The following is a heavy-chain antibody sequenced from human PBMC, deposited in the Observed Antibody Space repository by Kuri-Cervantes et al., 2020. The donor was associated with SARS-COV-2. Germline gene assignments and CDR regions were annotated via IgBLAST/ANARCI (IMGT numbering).Heavy chain of an antibody. Sequence: SVTVSCKASVGTFRSYAISWVRQAPGQGLEWMGRIMPIFGTANYAQKFQGRVTITADKSTSTAYMELSSLRSEDTAVYYCARGGSSYSSSWFDYYFDYWGQGTLVTVSS. CDR2: IMPIFGTA. CDR3: ARGGSSYSSSWFDYYFDY. V-gene: IGHV1-69*06. J-gene: IGHJ4*02. CDR1: VGTFRSYA. D-gene: IGHD6-13*01.